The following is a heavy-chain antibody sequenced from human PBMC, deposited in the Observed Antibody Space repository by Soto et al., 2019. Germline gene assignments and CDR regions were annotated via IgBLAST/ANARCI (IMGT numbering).Heavy chain of an antibody. CDR2: ISAYNDHT. CDR1: GYTLTTYG. CDR3: ARGTYGDY. V-gene: IGHV1-18*01. J-gene: IGHJ4*02. D-gene: IGHD4-17*01. Sequence: QVQLVQSGAEVKKPGASVKVSCKASGYTLTTYGVSWVRQAPGQGLEWVGWISAYNDHTNYAQKLQGRVTMTTYTSTSTACMELRRLRSDDTAVYSCARGTYGDYWGQGTLVTVSS.